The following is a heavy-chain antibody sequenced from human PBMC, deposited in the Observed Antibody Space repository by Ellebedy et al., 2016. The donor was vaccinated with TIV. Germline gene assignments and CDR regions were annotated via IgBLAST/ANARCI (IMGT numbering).Heavy chain of an antibody. V-gene: IGHV3-21*01. Sequence: PGGSLRLSCAASGFAFRRCRMNCVRQAPGKGLEWVSSISGDLQYKKYSDSVKGRFTISRDNANNSLSLQMDSLRAEDTAVYYCSRHTEYALDYWGQGALVTVSS. CDR3: SRHTEYALDY. J-gene: IGHJ4*02. CDR1: GFAFRRCR. CDR2: ISGDLQYK. D-gene: IGHD2-2*01.